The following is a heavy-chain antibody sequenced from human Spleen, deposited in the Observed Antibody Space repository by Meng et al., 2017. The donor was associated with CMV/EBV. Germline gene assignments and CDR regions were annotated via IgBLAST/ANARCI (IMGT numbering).Heavy chain of an antibody. J-gene: IGHJ3*02. CDR3: ARDFSYYDFWSTYYRGNAFDI. CDR1: GFTFSSYW. D-gene: IGHD3-3*01. Sequence: GESLKISCAASGFTFSSYWMSWVRQAPGKGLEWVANIKQDGSEKYYVDSVKGRFTISRDNAKNSLYLQMNSLRAEDTAVYYCARDFSYYDFWSTYYRGNAFDIWGQGTMVTVSS. V-gene: IGHV3-7*01. CDR2: IKQDGSEK.